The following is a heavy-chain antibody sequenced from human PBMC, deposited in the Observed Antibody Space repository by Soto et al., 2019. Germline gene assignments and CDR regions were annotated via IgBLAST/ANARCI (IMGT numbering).Heavy chain of an antibody. CDR1: GFSLNTSGMG. Sequence: GSGPTLVNPPQTLTLTCTFSGFSLNTSGMGVGWIRQPPGKALEWLALIYWNDDKRYRPSLNSRLTIAKDTSKSQVVLTVTNVDPVDTATYYCAHTKIVVVPAATHNFDYWGQGILVTVSS. CDR2: IYWNDDK. CDR3: AHTKIVVVPAATHNFDY. J-gene: IGHJ4*01. D-gene: IGHD2-2*01. V-gene: IGHV2-5*01.